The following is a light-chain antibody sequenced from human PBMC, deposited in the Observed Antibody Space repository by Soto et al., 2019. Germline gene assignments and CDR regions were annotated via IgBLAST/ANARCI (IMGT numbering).Light chain of an antibody. Sequence: EIVLTQSPATLSVSPGERVALSCRASQGIGSTLAWYRQQPGQAPRLLMYDASTRATGIPARFSGSGSGTEFTLTISSLQSEDFAVYYCQQYNYWPPWTFGQGTKVDI. J-gene: IGKJ1*01. V-gene: IGKV3-15*01. CDR3: QQYNYWPPWT. CDR1: QGIGST. CDR2: DAS.